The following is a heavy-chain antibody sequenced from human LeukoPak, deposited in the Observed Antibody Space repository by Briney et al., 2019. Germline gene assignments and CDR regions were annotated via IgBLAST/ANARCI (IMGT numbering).Heavy chain of an antibody. CDR3: ATHLYGKGLEH. J-gene: IGHJ4*02. Sequence: SETLSLTCTVSGGSISSYYWGWIRQPPGKGLESLGYIHMSRITDYGPSLRGRITISMDTSKNQFYLNLHSVTAADTAIYFCATHLYGKGLEHWGQGILVTVSS. CDR1: GGSISSYY. D-gene: IGHD3-16*01. V-gene: IGHV4-4*08. CDR2: IHMSRIT.